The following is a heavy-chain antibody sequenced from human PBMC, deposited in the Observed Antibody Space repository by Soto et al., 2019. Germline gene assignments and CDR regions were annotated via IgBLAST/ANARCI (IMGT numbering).Heavy chain of an antibody. CDR1: VFTFISYG. D-gene: IGHD6-6*01. J-gene: IGHJ3*02. Sequence: WWSLRLSCAASVFTFISYGMHWVRQAPGKGLEWVAVISYDGSNKYYADSVKGRFTISRDNSKNTLYLQMNSLRAEDTAVYYCAKDLSSSFHAFDIWGQGTMVTVSS. CDR3: AKDLSSSFHAFDI. CDR2: ISYDGSNK. V-gene: IGHV3-30*18.